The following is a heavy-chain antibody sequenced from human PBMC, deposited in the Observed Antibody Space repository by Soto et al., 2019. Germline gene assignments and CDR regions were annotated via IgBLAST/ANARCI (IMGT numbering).Heavy chain of an antibody. CDR2: ITAYNDNT. V-gene: IGHV1-18*04. CDR3: ARGQIQSDFDY. Sequence: ASVKVSCKASGYTFTSYGLNWVRQAPGQGLEWMGWITAYNDNTNYAQKVQGSAILTIDTSTTTGYMELRSLRSDDTAVYYCARGQIQSDFDYWGQGTLVTVSS. J-gene: IGHJ4*02. CDR1: GYTFTSYG. D-gene: IGHD3-3*01.